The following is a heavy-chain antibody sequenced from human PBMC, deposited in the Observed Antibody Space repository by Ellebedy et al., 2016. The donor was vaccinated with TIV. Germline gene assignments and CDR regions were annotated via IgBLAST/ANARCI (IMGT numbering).Heavy chain of an antibody. CDR2: ISYDGDNK. V-gene: IGHV3-30*03. J-gene: IGHJ4*02. CDR3: ARGGVGIWSGYPLDY. CDR1: GFTFSDYG. D-gene: IGHD3-3*01. Sequence: GGSLRLSCAASGFTFSDYGIHWVRQAPGKGLEWVAAISYDGDNKQYTDSVKGRFPISRDNSKNTVVGQMDSLRAEATAVYFCARGGVGIWSGYPLDYWGRGTLVTVSS.